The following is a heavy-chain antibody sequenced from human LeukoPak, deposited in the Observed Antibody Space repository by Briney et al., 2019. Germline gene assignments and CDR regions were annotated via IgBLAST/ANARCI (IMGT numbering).Heavy chain of an antibody. V-gene: IGHV1-2*04. CDR3: ARGLRYYFDY. CDR1: GYTFTVYY. Sequence: ASVTVSCKASGYTFTVYYMHWVRQAPGQGREWMGWINPNSGGTNYAQKFQGWVTMTRETSNSTAYMELSRLRSDDTAVYYCARGLRYYFDYWGQGTLVTVSS. CDR2: INPNSGGT. D-gene: IGHD2-15*01. J-gene: IGHJ4*02.